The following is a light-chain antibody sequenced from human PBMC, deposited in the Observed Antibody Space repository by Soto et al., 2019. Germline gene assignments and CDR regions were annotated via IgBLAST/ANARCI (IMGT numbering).Light chain of an antibody. V-gene: IGLV2-14*01. CDR2: EVN. CDR3: CSYTSSSTWV. CDR1: SSDIGGYNY. Sequence: QSALTQPASVSGSPGQSVTISCTGTSSDIGGYNYLSWYQQPPGKAPKLIFYEVNNRPSGVSNRFSGSKSGNTASLTISGLQAEDEADYYCCSYTSSSTWVFGGGTKVTVL. J-gene: IGLJ3*02.